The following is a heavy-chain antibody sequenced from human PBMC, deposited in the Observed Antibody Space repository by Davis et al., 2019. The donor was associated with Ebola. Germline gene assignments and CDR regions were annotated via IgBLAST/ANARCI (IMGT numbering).Heavy chain of an antibody. CDR2: VTSSVAGT. CDR1: GFTFSSYA. CDR3: AKGGSGWPSDYSYGMGV. V-gene: IGHV3-23*01. J-gene: IGHJ6*04. Sequence: PGGSLRLSCAASGFTFSSYAMTCPRQAPGKGLAWVSAVTSSVAGTYYADAVKGRFTISRDNSKDTLYLQMNSLRVEDTAVYYCAKGGSGWPSDYSYGMGVWGKGTTVTVSS. D-gene: IGHD6-19*01.